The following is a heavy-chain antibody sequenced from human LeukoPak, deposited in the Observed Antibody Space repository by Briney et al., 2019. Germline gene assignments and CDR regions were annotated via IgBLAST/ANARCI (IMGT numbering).Heavy chain of an antibody. J-gene: IGHJ3*02. CDR1: GGSISSYY. Sequence: SETLSLTCTVSGGSISSYYWSWIRQPPGKGLEWIGSIYHSGSTYYIPSLKSRVTISVDTSKNQFSLTLSSVTAADTAVYYCASGPGYSSSWVDAFDIWAKGQSSPSLQ. CDR3: ASGPGYSSSWVDAFDI. CDR2: IYHSGST. V-gene: IGHV4-59*08. D-gene: IGHD6-13*01.